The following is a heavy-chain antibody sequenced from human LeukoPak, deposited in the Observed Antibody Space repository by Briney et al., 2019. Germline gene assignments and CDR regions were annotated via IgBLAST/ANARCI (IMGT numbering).Heavy chain of an antibody. D-gene: IGHD1-26*01. CDR2: INTNTGNP. CDR1: GYTFTSYA. Sequence: ASVKVSCEASGYTFTSYAMNWVRQAPGQGLEWMGWINTNTGNPTYAQGFTGRFVVSLDTSVSTAYLQISSLKAEDTAVYYCARGRIVGATGYFQHWGQGTLVTVSS. CDR3: ARGRIVGATGYFQH. J-gene: IGHJ1*01. V-gene: IGHV7-4-1*02.